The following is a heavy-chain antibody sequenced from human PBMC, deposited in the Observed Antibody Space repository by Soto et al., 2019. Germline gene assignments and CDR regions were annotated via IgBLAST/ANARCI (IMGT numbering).Heavy chain of an antibody. Sequence: QVQLVQSGAEVRTPGSSLTVSCKAIGFAFTTNDIHWERQATGQRLEWMVWMKVNTDRKNSAEEFAGRLLMTWNTSISTAYLYLTGLTSKDTAVYYCAREVVEVASIRLDPWGQGTHVTVS. J-gene: IGHJ5*02. CDR3: AREVVEVASIRLDP. V-gene: IGHV1-8*02. CDR2: MKVNTDRK. CDR1: GFAFTTND. D-gene: IGHD3-3*01.